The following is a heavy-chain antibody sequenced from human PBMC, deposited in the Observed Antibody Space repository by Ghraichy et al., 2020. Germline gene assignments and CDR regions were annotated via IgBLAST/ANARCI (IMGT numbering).Heavy chain of an antibody. CDR1: GFTFSSYA. CDR3: ARVVGWLYGMDV. CDR2: ISYDGSNK. Sequence: SLRLSCAASGFTFSSYAMHWVRQAPGKGLEWVAVISYDGSNKYYADSVKGRFTISRDNSKNTLYLQMNSLRAEDTAVYYCARVVGWLYGMDVWGQGTTVTVSS. J-gene: IGHJ6*02. D-gene: IGHD6-19*01. V-gene: IGHV3-30*04.